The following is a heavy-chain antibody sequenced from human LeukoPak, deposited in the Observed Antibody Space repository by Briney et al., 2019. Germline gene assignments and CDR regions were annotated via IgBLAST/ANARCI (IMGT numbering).Heavy chain of an antibody. V-gene: IGHV3-23*01. CDR3: AKDRNAIFGDV. CDR1: GFTFSTYA. J-gene: IGHJ6*02. D-gene: IGHD3-3*01. CDR2: VSGSGSST. Sequence: PGGSLRLSWAASGFTFSTYAMSWVRQAPGKGLEWVSTVSGSGSSTYYADSVKGRFTISRDNSKNTLYLQMHSLRAEDTAIYYCAKDRNAIFGDVWGQGTTVTVSS.